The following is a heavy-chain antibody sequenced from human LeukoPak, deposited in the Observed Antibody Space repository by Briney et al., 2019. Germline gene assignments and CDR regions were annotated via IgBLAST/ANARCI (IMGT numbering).Heavy chain of an antibody. CDR3: ARETTYYDFWSGLDV. CDR2: ISYDGSSK. V-gene: IGHV3-30-3*01. J-gene: IGHJ6*04. D-gene: IGHD3-3*01. Sequence: GGSLRLSCAASGFTFSSYAMHWVRQAPGKGLEWVAVISYDGSSKYYADSVKGRFTISRDNSKNTLYLQMNSLRAEDTAVYYCARETTYYDFWSGLDVWGKGTTVTVSS. CDR1: GFTFSSYA.